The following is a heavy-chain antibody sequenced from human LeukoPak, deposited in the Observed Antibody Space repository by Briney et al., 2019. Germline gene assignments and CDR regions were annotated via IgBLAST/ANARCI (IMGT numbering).Heavy chain of an antibody. V-gene: IGHV4-31*03. Sequence: SQTLSLTCTVSGGSISSGGYYWSWIRQHPGKGLGWIGYIYYSGSTNYNPSLKSRVTISVDTSKNQLSLKLSSVTAADTAVYYCARVSLAVAGSNWYFDLWGRGTLVTVSS. CDR1: GGSISSGGYY. D-gene: IGHD6-19*01. CDR2: IYYSGST. J-gene: IGHJ2*01. CDR3: ARVSLAVAGSNWYFDL.